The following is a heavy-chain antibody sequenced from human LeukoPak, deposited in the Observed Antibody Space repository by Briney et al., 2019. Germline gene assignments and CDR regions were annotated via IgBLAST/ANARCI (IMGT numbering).Heavy chain of an antibody. CDR1: GYTLTELS. CDR3: ATGLRFLEWLSAPDFDY. Sequence: GASVEVSCKVSGYTLTELSMHWVRQAPGKGLEWMGGFDPEDGETIYAQKFQGRVTMTEDTSTDTAYMELSSLRSEDTAVYYCATGLRFLEWLSAPDFDYWGQGTLVTVSS. D-gene: IGHD3-3*01. J-gene: IGHJ4*02. CDR2: FDPEDGET. V-gene: IGHV1-24*01.